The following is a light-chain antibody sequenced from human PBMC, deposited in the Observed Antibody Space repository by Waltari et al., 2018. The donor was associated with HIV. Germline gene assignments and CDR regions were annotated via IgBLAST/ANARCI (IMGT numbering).Light chain of an antibody. CDR1: QSLLYISNNKNY. CDR2: WAS. J-gene: IGKJ1*01. Sequence: DIVMTQSPDSLAVSLGERATINCKSSQSLLYISNNKNYLAWLQQKPGQPPQVLINWASTREAGVPDRVSGSGSVTDFTLSVSSLQAVYVAVYDCQKNRTIPCTFGQGTKVDIK. V-gene: IGKV4-1*01. CDR3: QKNRTIPCT.